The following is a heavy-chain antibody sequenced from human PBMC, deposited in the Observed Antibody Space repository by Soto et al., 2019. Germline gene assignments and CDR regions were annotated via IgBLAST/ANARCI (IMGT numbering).Heavy chain of an antibody. CDR1: GFTFSDYY. D-gene: IGHD2-2*01. Sequence: QVQLVESGGGLVKPGGSLRLSCAASGFTFSDYYMSWIRQAPGTGLEWVSYISSSSSHTTYADSVKGRITISRENAKKSLYLQMNSLRAEDTAVYSCARGLGVVVPAASSGYGMDVWGQGTTVTVSS. CDR2: ISSSSSHT. CDR3: ARGLGVVVPAASSGYGMDV. V-gene: IGHV3-11*05. J-gene: IGHJ6*02.